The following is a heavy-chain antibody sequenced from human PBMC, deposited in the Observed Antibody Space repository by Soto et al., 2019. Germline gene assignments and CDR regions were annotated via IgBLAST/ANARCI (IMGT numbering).Heavy chain of an antibody. V-gene: IGHV3-72*01. CDR2: SRDKPQGYST. CDR3: VRATYFSDSSGYTRCLDY. Sequence: GSLSLSRAGFWCTLNDQYIDWVREAPGKGLGWVGRSRDKPQGYSTAYAASVKGRFTTSRDESKNSAYLQMNSLKTEDTAVYYCVRATYFSDSSGYTRCLDYWGQGTLVTVSS. D-gene: IGHD3-22*01. CDR1: WCTLNDQY. J-gene: IGHJ4*02.